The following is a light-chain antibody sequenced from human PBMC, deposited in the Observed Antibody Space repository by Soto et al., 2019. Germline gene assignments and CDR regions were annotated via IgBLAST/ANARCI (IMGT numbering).Light chain of an antibody. CDR3: QTWGTGIPV. CDR2: LNSDGSH. Sequence: QLVLTQSPSASASLGASVKLTCTLSSGHSSYAIAWHQQQPEKGPRYLMKLNSDGSHSKGDGIPDRFSGSSSGAERYLTIPSLQSEDEADCYCQTWGTGIPVFGGGTKLTVL. CDR1: SGHSSYA. J-gene: IGLJ2*01. V-gene: IGLV4-69*01.